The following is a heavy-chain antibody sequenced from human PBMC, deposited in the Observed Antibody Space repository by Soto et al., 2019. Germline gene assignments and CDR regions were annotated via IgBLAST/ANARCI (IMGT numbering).Heavy chain of an antibody. V-gene: IGHV4-34*01. Sequence: KPSETLSLTCAVYGGSFSGYYGSWIRQPPGKGLEWIGEINHSGSTNYNPSLKSRVTISVDTSKNQFSLKLSSVTAADTAVYYCARYCSGGSWPGNWFDPWGQGTLVT. J-gene: IGHJ5*02. D-gene: IGHD2-15*01. CDR1: GGSFSGYY. CDR3: ARYCSGGSWPGNWFDP. CDR2: INHSGST.